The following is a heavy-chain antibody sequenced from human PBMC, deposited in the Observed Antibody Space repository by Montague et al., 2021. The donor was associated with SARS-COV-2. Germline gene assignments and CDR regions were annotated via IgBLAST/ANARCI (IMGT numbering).Heavy chain of an antibody. Sequence: PALVKPTQTLTLICTFSGFTLSTPTVCVGWIRQPPGKALEWLALXYSXDDKRYSPSLQSRLTITKDYSKHQVVLSLTTVDPVDTATYYCAHLIRYYDIFTGIPFDYWGQGTQVTVSS. V-gene: IGHV2-5*01. D-gene: IGHD3-9*01. CDR2: XYSXDDK. J-gene: IGHJ4*02. CDR3: AHLIRYYDIFTGIPFDY. CDR1: GFTLSTPTVC.